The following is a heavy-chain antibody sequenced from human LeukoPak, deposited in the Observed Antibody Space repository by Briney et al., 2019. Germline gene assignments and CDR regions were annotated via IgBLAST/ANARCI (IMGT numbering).Heavy chain of an antibody. D-gene: IGHD3-22*01. Sequence: ASVKVSCKASGYTFSGHYLHWVRQAPGQGLEWMGWINPNSGGTNYAQKFQGWVTMTRDTSISTAYMELSRLRSDDTAVYYCARESWPNYYDSSGYRPKAYNFDYWGQGTLVTVSS. CDR3: ARESWPNYYDSSGYRPKAYNFDY. V-gene: IGHV1-2*04. CDR1: GYTFSGHY. CDR2: INPNSGGT. J-gene: IGHJ4*02.